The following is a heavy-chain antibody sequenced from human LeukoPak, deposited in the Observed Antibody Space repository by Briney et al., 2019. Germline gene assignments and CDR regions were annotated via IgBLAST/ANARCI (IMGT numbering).Heavy chain of an antibody. J-gene: IGHJ4*02. CDR1: GYTFTGYY. CDR3: ARAPIAVAGYHMDY. V-gene: IGHV1-2*02. Sequence: ASVKVSCKASGYTFTGYYMHWVRQAPGQGLEWMGWINPNSGGTNYAQKFQGRVTMTRDTSISTAYMELSRLRSDDTAVYYCARAPIAVAGYHMDYWGQGTLVTVSS. CDR2: INPNSGGT. D-gene: IGHD6-19*01.